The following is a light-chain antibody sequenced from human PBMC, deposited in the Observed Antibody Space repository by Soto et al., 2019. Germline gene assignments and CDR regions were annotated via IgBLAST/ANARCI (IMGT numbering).Light chain of an antibody. CDR1: QSVSNN. Sequence: ILMTQSPATLSVSPGERATLSCRASQSVSNNLAWYQQKPGQAPRLLIYDASTRATGIPARLSGSGSVTEFTLTISGLQSEDFAVYYCQQYNIWPPWTFGQGTKVEVK. CDR2: DAS. CDR3: QQYNIWPPWT. J-gene: IGKJ1*01. V-gene: IGKV3-15*01.